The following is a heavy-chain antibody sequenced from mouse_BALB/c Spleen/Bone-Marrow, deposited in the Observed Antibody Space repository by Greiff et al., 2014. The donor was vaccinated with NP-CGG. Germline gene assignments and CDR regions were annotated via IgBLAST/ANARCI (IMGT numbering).Heavy chain of an antibody. J-gene: IGHJ4*01. D-gene: IGHD1-2*01. Sequence: EVKLEESGGGLVQPGGSRKLSCAASGFTFSSFGMHWVRQAPEKGLEWVAYISGGSSTIYYADTVKGRFTISRDNPKNTLSLQMTSLRSEDTAMYYCARGVYGYVKYAMDYWGQGTPVTVSA. CDR3: ARGVYGYVKYAMDY. CDR1: GFTFSSFG. V-gene: IGHV5-17*02. CDR2: ISGGSSTI.